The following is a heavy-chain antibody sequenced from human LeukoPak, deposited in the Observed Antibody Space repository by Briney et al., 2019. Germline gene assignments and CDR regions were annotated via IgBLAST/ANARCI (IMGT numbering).Heavy chain of an antibody. V-gene: IGHV4-4*07. CDR1: GGSLSSYY. Sequence: PSETLSLTCTVSGGSLSSYYWSWIRQPAGKGLEWIGRIYTSGSTDYNPSLKSRVTMSVDTSKNQSSLKLSSVTAADTAVYYCARLGQGGYYYYMDVWGKGTTVTISS. CDR2: IYTSGST. J-gene: IGHJ6*03. CDR3: ARLGQGGYYYYMDV. D-gene: IGHD3-16*01.